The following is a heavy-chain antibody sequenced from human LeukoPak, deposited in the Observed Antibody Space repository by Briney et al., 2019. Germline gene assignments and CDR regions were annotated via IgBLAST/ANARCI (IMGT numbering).Heavy chain of an antibody. CDR3: AKGHIVQMGVDY. J-gene: IGHJ4*02. D-gene: IGHD1-26*01. CDR2: ISGDGVSP. Sequence: PGGSLGLSFAASGFTFNNYALAWVRQTPEKGLECVSAISGDGVSPYYVDSVRGRFTISRDNSKNTPYLQMNSLRAEDTAVYYCAKGHIVQMGVDYWGQGTLVTVSS. CDR1: GFTFNNYA. V-gene: IGHV3-23*01.